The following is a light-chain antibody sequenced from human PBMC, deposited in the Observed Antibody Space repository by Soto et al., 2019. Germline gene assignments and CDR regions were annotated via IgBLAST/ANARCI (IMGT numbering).Light chain of an antibody. CDR3: QSYDSSLSGWV. CDR2: GNS. CDR1: SSNIGAGYD. J-gene: IGLJ3*02. V-gene: IGLV1-40*01. Sequence: QSVLTQPPSVSGAPGQRVTISCTGSSSNIGAGYDVHWYQQLPGTAPKFLIYGNSNRPSGVPDRFSGSKSGTSASLAITGLQAEDEADYDCQSYDSSLSGWVFGGGTKLTVL.